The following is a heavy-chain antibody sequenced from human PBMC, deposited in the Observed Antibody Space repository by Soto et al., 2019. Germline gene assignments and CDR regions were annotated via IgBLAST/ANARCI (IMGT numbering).Heavy chain of an antibody. CDR3: ARDRLFDY. CDR2: INAGNGNT. J-gene: IGHJ4*02. D-gene: IGHD3-16*01. Sequence: QVQLVQSGAEEKKPGASVKVSCKASGYTFTSYAMHWVRQAPGQRLEWMGWINAGNGNTKYSQKFQGRVTIIRDTSASTAYMQLSSMRTEDTAVYYCARDRLFDYWGKGTLVTVSS. V-gene: IGHV1-3*05. CDR1: GYTFTSYA.